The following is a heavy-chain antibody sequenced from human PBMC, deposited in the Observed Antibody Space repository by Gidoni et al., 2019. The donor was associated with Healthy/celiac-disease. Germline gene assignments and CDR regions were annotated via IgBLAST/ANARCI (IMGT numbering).Heavy chain of an antibody. CDR1: GFTFSSYG. CDR2: ISYDGSNK. Sequence: QVQLVESGGGVVQPGRSLRLSCAASGFTFSSYGMHWVRQAPGKGLEWVAVISYDGSNKYYADSVKGRFTISRDNSKNTLYLQMNSLRAEDTAVYYCAKDRGYSGSYCDYWGQGTLVTVSS. J-gene: IGHJ4*02. CDR3: AKDRGYSGSYCDY. V-gene: IGHV3-30*18. D-gene: IGHD1-26*01.